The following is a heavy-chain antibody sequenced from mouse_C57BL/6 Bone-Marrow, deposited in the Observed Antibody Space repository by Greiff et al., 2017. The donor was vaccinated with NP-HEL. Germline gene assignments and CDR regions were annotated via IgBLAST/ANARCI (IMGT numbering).Heavy chain of an antibody. J-gene: IGHJ4*01. CDR1: GYTFTSYS. D-gene: IGHD1-1*01. Sequence: QVQLQQSGAELARPGASVKMSCKASGYTFTSYSMHWVKQRPGQGLEWIGSINPSSGYTKYNQKFKDKATLTADKSSSTAYMQLSSLTSEDSAVYDCARAGTTVPSLYAMDYWGQGTAATVSS. CDR3: ARAGTTVPSLYAMDY. V-gene: IGHV1-4*01. CDR2: INPSSGYT.